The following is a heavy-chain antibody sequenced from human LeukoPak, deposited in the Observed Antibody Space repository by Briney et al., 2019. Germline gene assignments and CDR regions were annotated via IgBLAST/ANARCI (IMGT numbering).Heavy chain of an antibody. V-gene: IGHV3-9*01. CDR3: AKGDLRLGELSSGFDY. Sequence: GGSLRLSCAASGFTFDDYAMHWVRHAPGKGLEWVSGISWNSGSIGYADSVKGRFTISRDNAKNSLYLQMNSLRAEDTALYYCAKGDLRLGELSSGFDYWGQGTLVTVSS. J-gene: IGHJ4*02. CDR1: GFTFDDYA. D-gene: IGHD3-16*02. CDR2: ISWNSGSI.